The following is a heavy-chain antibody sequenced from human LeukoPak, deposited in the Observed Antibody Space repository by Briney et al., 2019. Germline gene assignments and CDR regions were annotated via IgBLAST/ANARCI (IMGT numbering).Heavy chain of an antibody. CDR2: IWYDGSNK. Sequence: PGRSLRLSCAASGFTFSSYGMHWVRQAPGKGLEWVAVIWYDGSNKYYADSVKGRFTISRDNPKNTLYLQMNSLRAEDTAVYYCAKQPFRTYYYGSGSYSPPDYWGQGTLVTVSS. D-gene: IGHD3-10*01. CDR3: AKQPFRTYYYGSGSYSPPDY. CDR1: GFTFSSYG. J-gene: IGHJ4*02. V-gene: IGHV3-33*06.